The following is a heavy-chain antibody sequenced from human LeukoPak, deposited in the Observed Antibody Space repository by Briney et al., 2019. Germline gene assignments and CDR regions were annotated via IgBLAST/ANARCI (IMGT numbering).Heavy chain of an antibody. CDR3: ARDRDDDAFDI. CDR2: IWYDGSNK. J-gene: IGHJ3*02. CDR1: GFTFSSYG. V-gene: IGHV3-33*01. Sequence: PGGSLRLSCAASGFTFSSYGMHWVRQAPGKGLEWVAVIWYDGSNKYYADSAKGRFTISRDNSKNTLYLQMNSLRAEDTAVYYCARDRDDDAFDIWGQGTMVTVSS.